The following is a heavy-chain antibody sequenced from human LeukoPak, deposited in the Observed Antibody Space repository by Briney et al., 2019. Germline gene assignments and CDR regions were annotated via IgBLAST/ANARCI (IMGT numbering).Heavy chain of an antibody. V-gene: IGHV3-66*01. J-gene: IGHJ4*02. CDR3: ARDPITMVRGVSPPSAG. D-gene: IGHD3-10*01. Sequence: PGGSLRLSCAASGFTVSSNYMSWVRQAPGKGLESVSVIYSGGSTYCADSVKGRFTISRDNSKNTLYLQMNSLRAEDTAEYYCARDPITMVRGVSPPSAGWGQGTPVTVSS. CDR2: IYSGGST. CDR1: GFTVSSNY.